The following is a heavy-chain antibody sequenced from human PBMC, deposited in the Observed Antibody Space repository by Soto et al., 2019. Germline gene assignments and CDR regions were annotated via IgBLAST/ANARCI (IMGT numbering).Heavy chain of an antibody. V-gene: IGHV3-23*01. CDR2: ISGSGGST. J-gene: IGHJ5*02. CDR1: GFTFISYA. Sequence: PGGSLRLSCAASGFTFISYAMSWVRQAPGKGLEWVSAISGSGGSTYYADSVKGRFTISRDNSKNALYLQMNSLRAEDTAVYYCAKDRSKRWLQPSNWFDPWGQGTLVTVSS. D-gene: IGHD5-12*01. CDR3: AKDRSKRWLQPSNWFDP.